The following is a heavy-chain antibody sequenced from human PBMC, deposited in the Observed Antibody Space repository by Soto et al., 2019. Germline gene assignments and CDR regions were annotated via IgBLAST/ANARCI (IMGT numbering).Heavy chain of an antibody. D-gene: IGHD6-6*01. V-gene: IGHV6-1*01. CDR3: GRGLAILIP. CDR2: TYYRSKWYS. Sequence: SQTLSLTCAISGASVSSNNAAWNWIRLSPSRGLEWLGKTYYRSKWYSVSAVSVKSRATIKPDTSKNQFSLQLNSVTPEDSGLYYCGRGLAILIPWGEGIQVTGSS. J-gene: IGHJ5*02. CDR1: GASVSSNNAA.